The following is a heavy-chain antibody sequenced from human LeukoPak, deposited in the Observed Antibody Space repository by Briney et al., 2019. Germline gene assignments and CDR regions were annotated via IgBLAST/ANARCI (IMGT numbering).Heavy chain of an antibody. V-gene: IGHV3-53*01. J-gene: IGHJ6*03. D-gene: IGHD2-2*01. CDR1: GFTVSSSY. Sequence: GGSLRLSCAASGFTVSSSYMSWVRQAPGKGLEWVSVIYSGGSAFYADSVKGRFSVSRDRSKNTLYLQMNSLRAEDTAVYYCARVSLQPAAMGYYYYYYMDLWGKGTTVTVSS. CDR2: IYSGGSA. CDR3: ARVSLQPAAMGYYYYYYMDL.